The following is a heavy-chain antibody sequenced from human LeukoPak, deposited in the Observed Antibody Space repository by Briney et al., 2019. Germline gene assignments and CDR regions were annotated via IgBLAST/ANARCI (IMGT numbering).Heavy chain of an antibody. J-gene: IGHJ4*02. CDR1: GFSVSSNY. V-gene: IGHV3-53*01. Sequence: GGSLRLSCAASGFSVSSNYMTWVRQAPGKGLEWVSVFYSGGEKYYADSVKGRFTVSRDNAKNSLDLQMNSLRVEDTGIYYCVKVAKYYYGSETYYFFEHWGQGTPVTASS. CDR2: FYSGGEK. CDR3: VKVAKYYYGSETYYFFEH. D-gene: IGHD3-10*01.